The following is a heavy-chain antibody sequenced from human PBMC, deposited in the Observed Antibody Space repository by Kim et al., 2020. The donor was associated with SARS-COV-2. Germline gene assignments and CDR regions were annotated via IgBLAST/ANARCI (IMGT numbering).Heavy chain of an antibody. V-gene: IGHV3-21*04. J-gene: IGHJ4*02. CDR1: GFTFSSYS. CDR2: ISSSSSYI. D-gene: IGHD6-19*01. CDR3: ARGLSSGWSYFDY. Sequence: GGSLRLSCAASGFTFSSYSMNWVRQAPGKGLEWISSISSSSSYIYYADSVKGRVTISRDNARASLYLQMNSLRAEDTAVYYCARGLSSGWSYFDYWGQGT.